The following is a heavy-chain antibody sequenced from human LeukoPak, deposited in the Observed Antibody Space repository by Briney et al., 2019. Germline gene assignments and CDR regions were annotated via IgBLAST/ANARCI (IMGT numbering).Heavy chain of an antibody. J-gene: IGHJ4*02. CDR1: GFTFSSYE. CDR3: ARDSVTIF. V-gene: IGHV3-48*03. Sequence: QTGGSLRLSCAASGFTFSSYEMNWVRQAPGKGLEWVSYISSSGSTIYYADSVKGRFTISRDNAKNSLYLQMNSRRAEEKAVYYCARDSVTIFWGQGTLVTVSS. D-gene: IGHD3-9*01. CDR2: ISSSGSTI.